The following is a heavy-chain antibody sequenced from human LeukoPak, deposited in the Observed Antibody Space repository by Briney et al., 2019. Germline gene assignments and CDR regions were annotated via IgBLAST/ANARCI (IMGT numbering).Heavy chain of an antibody. V-gene: IGHV4-31*03. J-gene: IGHJ3*02. Sequence: SQTLSLTCTVSGASISSGGYYWSWIRQHPGKGLECIGYIYYSGSTYYNPSLKSRVTISLDTSKTQFSLKLSSVTAAGTAVYYCSRERYSSSSHDAFDIWGQGTMVTVSS. CDR1: GASISSGGYY. CDR2: IYYSGST. D-gene: IGHD6-6*01. CDR3: SRERYSSSSHDAFDI.